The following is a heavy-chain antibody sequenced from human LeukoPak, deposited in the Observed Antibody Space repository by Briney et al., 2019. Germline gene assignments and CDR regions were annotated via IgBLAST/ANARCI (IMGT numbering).Heavy chain of an antibody. CDR2: ISAYNGNT. CDR1: GYTFTSYG. CDR3: ARGVDYGDGLPEFDY. V-gene: IGHV1-18*01. Sequence: GASVKVSCKASGYTFTSYGISWVRQAPGQGLEWMGWISAYNGNTNYAQKLQGRVTMTTDTSTGTAYMELRSLRSDDTAVYYCARGVDYGDGLPEFDYWGQGTLVTVSS. D-gene: IGHD4-17*01. J-gene: IGHJ4*02.